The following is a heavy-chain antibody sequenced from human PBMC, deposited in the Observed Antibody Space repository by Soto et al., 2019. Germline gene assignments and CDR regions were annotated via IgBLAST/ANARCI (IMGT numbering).Heavy chain of an antibody. CDR2: IFHSGTT. CDR3: ARLPIFNCSGGSCYSGHFDY. D-gene: IGHD2-15*01. CDR1: GDSISSADYF. V-gene: IGHV4-30-4*01. J-gene: IGHJ4*02. Sequence: SETLSLTCSVSGDSISSADYFWTWIRQSPGKGLEWMGYIFHSGTTYYNPSLKGRLLISIENSKNQFSLRLTSVTAADSAVYYRARLPIFNCSGGSCYSGHFDYWGQGTLVTVSS.